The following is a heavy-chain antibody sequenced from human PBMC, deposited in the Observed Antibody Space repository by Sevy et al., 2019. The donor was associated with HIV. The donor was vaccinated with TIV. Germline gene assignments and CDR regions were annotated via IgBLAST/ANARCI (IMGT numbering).Heavy chain of an antibody. Sequence: ASVKVSCRASGYTFTGYYIHWVRQAPGHGLEWMGWVNPDRGGNNSAQKFQGRVAMTSDTSTNTAYMERSRLRIEDRAVYFCARSENYDYNWVNFAFDYWGQGTLVTVSS. CDR2: VNPDRGGN. CDR1: GYTFTGYY. J-gene: IGHJ4*02. V-gene: IGHV1-2*02. CDR3: ARSENYDYNWVNFAFDY. D-gene: IGHD3-16*01.